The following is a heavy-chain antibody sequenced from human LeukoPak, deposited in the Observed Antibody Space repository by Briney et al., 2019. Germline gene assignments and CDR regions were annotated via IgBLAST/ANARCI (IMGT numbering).Heavy chain of an antibody. D-gene: IGHD3-10*01. Sequence: PSETLSLTCTVYGGSFSGYYWRWIRQPPGKGLEWIGEINHSGRTNYNPSLKSRVTISVDTSKNQFSLKVSSVTAADTAVYYCARGVGLRSYFDIWGQGTMVTVSS. V-gene: IGHV4-34*01. CDR1: GGSFSGYY. CDR3: ARGVGLRSYFDI. J-gene: IGHJ3*02. CDR2: INHSGRT.